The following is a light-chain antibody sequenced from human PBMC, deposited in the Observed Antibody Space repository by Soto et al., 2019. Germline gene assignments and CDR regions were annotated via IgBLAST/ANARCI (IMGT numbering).Light chain of an antibody. CDR3: CSYASSTSYV. J-gene: IGLJ1*01. CDR2: DVT. CDR1: SSDVGGYNF. Sequence: QFALTQPASVSGSPGQSITISCTGTSSDVGGYNFVSWYQQYPGKAPKLMIHDVTSRPSGVSNRFSGSKSGTTASLTISGLQAEDEADYYCCSYASSTSYVFGTGTKVTVL. V-gene: IGLV2-14*01.